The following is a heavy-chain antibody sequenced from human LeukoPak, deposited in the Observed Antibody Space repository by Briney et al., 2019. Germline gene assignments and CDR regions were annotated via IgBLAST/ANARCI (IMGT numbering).Heavy chain of an antibody. CDR3: ARDFGGSYPILYYYYYYMDV. J-gene: IGHJ6*03. D-gene: IGHD1-26*01. Sequence: ASVKVSCKASGYTFTGYYMHWVRQAPGQGLEWMGWINTNTGNPTYAQGFTGRFVFSLDTSVSTAYLQISSLKAEDTAVYYCARDFGGSYPILYYYYYYMDVWGKGTTVTVSS. CDR2: INTNTGNP. CDR1: GYTFTGYY. V-gene: IGHV7-4-1*02.